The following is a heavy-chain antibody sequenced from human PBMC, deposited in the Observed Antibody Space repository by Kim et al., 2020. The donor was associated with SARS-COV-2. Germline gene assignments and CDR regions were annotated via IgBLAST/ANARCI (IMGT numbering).Heavy chain of an antibody. CDR3: ATGGYSYGHWYFDL. D-gene: IGHD5-18*01. V-gene: IGHV5-10-1*01. J-gene: IGHJ2*01. Sequence: SPSFQGHVTISADKSISTAYLQWSSLKASDTAMYYCATGGYSYGHWYFDLWGRGTLVTVSS.